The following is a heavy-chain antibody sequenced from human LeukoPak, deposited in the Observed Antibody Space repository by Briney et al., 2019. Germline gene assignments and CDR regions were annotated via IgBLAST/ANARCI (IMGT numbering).Heavy chain of an antibody. CDR2: INPNSGGT. CDR1: GYTFTGYY. D-gene: IGHD3-22*01. CDR3: ASPLSYYDSSGYDY. J-gene: IGHJ4*02. V-gene: IGHV1-2*02. Sequence: ASVKVSCKASGYTFTGYYMHWVRQAPGQGLEWTGWINPNSGGTNYAQKFQGRVTMTRDTSISTAYMELSRLRSDDTAVYYCASPLSYYDSSGYDYWGQGTLVTVSS.